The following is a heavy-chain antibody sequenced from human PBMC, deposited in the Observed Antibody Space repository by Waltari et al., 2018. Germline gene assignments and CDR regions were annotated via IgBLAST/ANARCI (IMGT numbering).Heavy chain of an antibody. CDR1: GYSISSGYW. D-gene: IGHD1-26*01. CDR3: ANNEWGLPVD. CDR2: IYYTGTTT. J-gene: IGHJ4*02. Sequence: QVQLPESGPGLVKPSATLSPTCAVSGYSISSGYWWGWIRQPPGKGLEWIASIYYTGTTTHYTPSLRSRVTISADTSKNQFSLRLTSVTAADTAIYYCANNEWGLPVDWGQGTLVTVSS. V-gene: IGHV4-38-2*01.